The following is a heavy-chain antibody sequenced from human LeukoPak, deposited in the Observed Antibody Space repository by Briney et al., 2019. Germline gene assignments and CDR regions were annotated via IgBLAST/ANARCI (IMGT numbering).Heavy chain of an antibody. D-gene: IGHD5-24*01. CDR2: VNPNSGGT. CDR1: GYTFTDYY. J-gene: IGHJ4*02. CDR3: VRDDVATNPLEFDY. V-gene: IGHV1-2*02. Sequence: ASVKVSCKASGYTFTDYYMHWVRQAPGQGLEWMGWVNPNSGGTDYAQRFQGRVTITRDTSISTAYMELSRLTSDDTAIYYCVRDDVATNPLEFDYWGQGTLVTVSS.